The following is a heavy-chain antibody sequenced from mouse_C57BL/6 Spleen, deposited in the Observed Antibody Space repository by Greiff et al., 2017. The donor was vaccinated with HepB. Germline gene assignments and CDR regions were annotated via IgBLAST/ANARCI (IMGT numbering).Heavy chain of an antibody. CDR3: ASYDYDGFDY. V-gene: IGHV3-6*01. D-gene: IGHD2-4*01. Sequence: EVHLVESGPGLVKPSQSLSLTCSVTGYSITSGYYWNWIRQFPGNKLEWMGYISYDGSNNYNPSLKNRISITRDTSKNQFFLKLNSVTTEDTATYYCASYDYDGFDYWGQGTTLTVSS. CDR2: ISYDGSN. CDR1: GYSITSGYY. J-gene: IGHJ2*01.